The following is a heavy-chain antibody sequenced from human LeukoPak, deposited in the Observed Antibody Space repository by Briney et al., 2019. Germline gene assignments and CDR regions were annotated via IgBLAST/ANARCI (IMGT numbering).Heavy chain of an antibody. CDR1: GFTFSSYA. CDR3: AKEPYTAMTDHYGMDV. CDR2: ISYDGSNK. J-gene: IGHJ6*04. V-gene: IGHV3-30*04. Sequence: GRSLRLSCAASGFTFSSYAMHWVRQAPGKGLEWVAVISYDGSNKYYADSVKGRFTISRDNSKNTLYLQMNSLRAEDTAVYYCAKEPYTAMTDHYGMDVWGKGTTVTVSS. D-gene: IGHD5-18*01.